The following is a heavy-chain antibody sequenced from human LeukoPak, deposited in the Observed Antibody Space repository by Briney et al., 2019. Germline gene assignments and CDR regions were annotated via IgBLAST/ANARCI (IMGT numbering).Heavy chain of an antibody. Sequence: ASVEVSCKASGYTFANFGITWVRQAPGQGLEWMGWISVYNGNTNYAQNLQGRVTLTTDTSTSTAYMELRSLRSDDTALYYCARTCSSSSCYMVHWGQGTLVTVSS. D-gene: IGHD2-2*02. V-gene: IGHV1-18*01. CDR1: GYTFANFG. CDR2: ISVYNGNT. J-gene: IGHJ4*02. CDR3: ARTCSSSSCYMVH.